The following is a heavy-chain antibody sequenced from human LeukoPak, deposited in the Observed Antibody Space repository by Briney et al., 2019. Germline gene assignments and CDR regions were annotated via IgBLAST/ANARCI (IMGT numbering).Heavy chain of an antibody. Sequence: GGSLRLSCAASGFTVSSNYMSWVRQAPGKGLEWVSVIYSGGSTYYADSVKGRFTISRDNSKNTLYLQMNSLRAEDTAVYYCAKVFLPLRGMIGWNYYYGMDVWGQGTTVTVSS. CDR2: IYSGGST. V-gene: IGHV3-53*01. D-gene: IGHD3-16*01. J-gene: IGHJ6*02. CDR1: GFTVSSNY. CDR3: AKVFLPLRGMIGWNYYYGMDV.